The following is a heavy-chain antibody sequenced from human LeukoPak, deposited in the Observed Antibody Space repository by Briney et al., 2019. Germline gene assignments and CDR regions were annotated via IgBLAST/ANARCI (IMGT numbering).Heavy chain of an antibody. J-gene: IGHJ4*02. V-gene: IGHV4-59*12. CDR3: ARDSNYYDSSGYYSVDY. CDR2: IYYSGST. Sequence: SETLSLTCTVSGGSISSYYWSWIRQPPGKGLEWIGYIYYSGSTNYNPSLKSRVTMSVDTSKNQFSLKLSSVTAADTAAYYCARDSNYYDSSGYYSVDYWGQGTLVTVSS. D-gene: IGHD3-22*01. CDR1: GGSISSYY.